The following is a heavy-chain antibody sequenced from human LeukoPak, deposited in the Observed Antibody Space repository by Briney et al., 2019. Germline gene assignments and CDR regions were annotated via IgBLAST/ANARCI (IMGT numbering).Heavy chain of an antibody. CDR3: AGGRTDIVVVPATLRNYYFDY. D-gene: IGHD2-2*01. J-gene: IGHJ4*02. Sequence: GASVKVSCKASGYTFTSYYMHWVRQAPGQGLEWMGIINPSGGSTSYAQKFQSRVTMTRDMSTSTAYMELSGLRSEDTAVYYCAGGRTDIVVVPATLRNYYFDYWGQGTLVTVSS. V-gene: IGHV1-46*01. CDR1: GYTFTSYY. CDR2: INPSGGST.